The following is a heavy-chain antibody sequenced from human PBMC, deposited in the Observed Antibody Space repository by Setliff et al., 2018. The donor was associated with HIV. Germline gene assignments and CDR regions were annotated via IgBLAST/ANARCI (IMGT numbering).Heavy chain of an antibody. D-gene: IGHD1-26*01. Sequence: GGSLRLSCATSGFTFSSYPIHWVRQAPGKGLEWVAVIAFDGSNKHYADSVKGRFTISRDNSKNTLHLQMNSLRAEDTAVYYCARGEPCDYWGQGTLVTVSS. CDR1: GFTFSSYP. CDR2: IAFDGSNK. V-gene: IGHV3-30*14. J-gene: IGHJ4*02. CDR3: ARGEPCDY.